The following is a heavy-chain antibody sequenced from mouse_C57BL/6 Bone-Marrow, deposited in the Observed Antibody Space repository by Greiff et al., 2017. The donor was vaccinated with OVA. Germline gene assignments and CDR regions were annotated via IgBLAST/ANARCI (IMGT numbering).Heavy chain of an antibody. Sequence: EVQLQQSGPVLVKPGASVKMSCKASGYTFTDYYMNWVKQSHGKSLEWIGVINPYNGGTSYNQKFKGKATLTVDKSSSTAYMELNSLTSEDSAVYYCARLNYGSSPAWFAYWGQGTLVTVSA. D-gene: IGHD1-1*01. CDR1: GYTFTDYY. V-gene: IGHV1-19*01. CDR2: INPYNGGT. J-gene: IGHJ3*01. CDR3: ARLNYGSSPAWFAY.